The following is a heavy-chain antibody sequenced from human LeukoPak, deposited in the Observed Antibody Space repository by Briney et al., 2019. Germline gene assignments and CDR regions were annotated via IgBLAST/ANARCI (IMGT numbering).Heavy chain of an antibody. J-gene: IGHJ4*02. CDR1: GGSISSYY. D-gene: IGHD3-9*01. Sequence: SETLSLTCTVSGGSISSYYWSWIRQPAGKGLEWIGRIYTSGSTNYNPSLKSRVTISVDTSKNQFSLKLSSVTAADTAVYYCAHYDILTGLDCWGQGTLVTVSS. CDR3: AHYDILTGLDC. CDR2: IYTSGST. V-gene: IGHV4-4*07.